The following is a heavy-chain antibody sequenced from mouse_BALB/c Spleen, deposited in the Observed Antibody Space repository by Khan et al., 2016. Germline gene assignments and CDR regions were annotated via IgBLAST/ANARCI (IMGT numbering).Heavy chain of an antibody. D-gene: IGHD6-1*01. CDR2: FDPANGNT. Sequence: VQLQQSGAELVKPGASVKLSCTASGFIIKDTSMHWVKQRPEQGLEWIGRFDPANGNTNYDPKFRGKATITADTSSHTAYLQLSSLTSEDTAGCYCAGLTLTPRYFEVWGAGTTVTVSS. J-gene: IGHJ1*01. V-gene: IGHV14-3*02. CDR3: AGLTLTPRYFEV. CDR1: GFIIKDTS.